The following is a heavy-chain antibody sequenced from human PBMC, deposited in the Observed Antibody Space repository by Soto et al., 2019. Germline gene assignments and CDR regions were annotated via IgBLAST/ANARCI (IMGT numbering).Heavy chain of an antibody. CDR3: ARGRALWFGEGDAVDV. Sequence: EVQLVEAGGGLVQPGGSLGLSCAASGFTFSSYWMRWVRQAPGKGLEWVANMKQDGSEKYYVDSVKGRFTISRDHAKNSRYLQMNSLRAEDTGVYYCARGRALWFGEGDAVDVWGQGTMVTVSS. V-gene: IGHV3-7*05. D-gene: IGHD3-10*01. CDR1: GFTFSSYW. CDR2: MKQDGSEK. J-gene: IGHJ3*01.